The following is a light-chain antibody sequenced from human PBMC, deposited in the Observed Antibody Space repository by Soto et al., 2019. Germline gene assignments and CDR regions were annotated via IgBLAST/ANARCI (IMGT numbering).Light chain of an antibody. Sequence: DIQMTQSPSTLSASVGDRVIITCRASQYVSGWLAWYQQKPGKAPKLLIYKTSNLGSGVPSRFSGSGSGTGFALTINSRQPDDVVTYYCQHYSNYSVGGGTKVEIK. CDR3: QHYSNYS. CDR1: QYVSGW. J-gene: IGKJ4*01. CDR2: KTS. V-gene: IGKV1-5*03.